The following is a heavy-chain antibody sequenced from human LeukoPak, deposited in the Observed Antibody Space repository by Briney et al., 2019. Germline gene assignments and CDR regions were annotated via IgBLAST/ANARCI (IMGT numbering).Heavy chain of an antibody. CDR3: AAGGADFDCLSPQGH. Sequence: ASVKVSCKASGYTFTGDYMHWVRQAPGQGLEWMGWINPNSGGTNYAQKFQGRVTMTRDTSISTAYMELSRLRSDDTAVYYCAAGGADFDCLSPQGHWGQGTLVTVSS. J-gene: IGHJ4*02. V-gene: IGHV1-2*02. CDR2: INPNSGGT. CDR1: GYTFTGDY. D-gene: IGHD3-9*01.